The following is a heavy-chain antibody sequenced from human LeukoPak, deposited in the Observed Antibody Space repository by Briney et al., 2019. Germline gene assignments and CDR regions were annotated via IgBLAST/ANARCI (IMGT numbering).Heavy chain of an antibody. V-gene: IGHV3-48*04. D-gene: IGHD5-18*01. J-gene: IGHJ4*02. CDR1: GFTFSSYS. Sequence: PGGSLRLCCAASGFTFSSYSMNWVRQAPGKGLEWVSYISSSGNTIDSADSVKGRFIISSDNAKNSLYLQILRPRAEDTAVYYCARLRGYSYGYGDYWGQGTLVTVSS. CDR2: ISSSGNTI. CDR3: ARLRGYSYGYGDY.